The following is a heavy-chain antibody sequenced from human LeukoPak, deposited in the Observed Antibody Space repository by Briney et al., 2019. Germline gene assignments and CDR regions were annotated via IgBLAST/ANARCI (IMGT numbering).Heavy chain of an antibody. J-gene: IGHJ4*02. Sequence: GRSLRLSCTASGFTFGDYAMSWVRQAPGKGLEWVGFIRSKPYGGTTEYAASVKGRFTISRDDSESIAYLQINTLKTEDTAVYYCTRDYEWSRYRGQGTLVTVSS. CDR1: GFTFGDYA. D-gene: IGHD3-16*01. V-gene: IGHV3-49*04. CDR2: IRSKPYGGTT. CDR3: TRDYEWSRY.